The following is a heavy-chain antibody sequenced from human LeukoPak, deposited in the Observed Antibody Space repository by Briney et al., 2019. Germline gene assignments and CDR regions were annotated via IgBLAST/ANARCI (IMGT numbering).Heavy chain of an antibody. CDR2: IRYDGSNK. V-gene: IGHV3-30*02. CDR1: GFTFSSYA. Sequence: GGSLRLSCAASGFTFSSYAMHWVRQAPGKGLEWVSFIRYDGSNKFYADSVKGRFTISRDTSKNTLYLQMNSLRTEDSAMYYCAKAGYCATAGCPDYYYMDVWGRGTPVTVSS. J-gene: IGHJ6*03. D-gene: IGHD2-8*01. CDR3: AKAGYCATAGCPDYYYMDV.